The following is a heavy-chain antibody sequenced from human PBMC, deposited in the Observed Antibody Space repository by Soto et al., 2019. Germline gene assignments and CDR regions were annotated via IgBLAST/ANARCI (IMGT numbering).Heavy chain of an antibody. CDR1: GFTFKNFA. V-gene: IGHV3-30*04. CDR2: ISYDGSNK. D-gene: IGHD3-9*01. J-gene: IGHJ4*02. Sequence: QVHLVESGGGVVRPGRSLRLSCAASGFTFKNFAMYWVRQAPAKGLEWVAAISYDGSNKYYADSVKGRFIVSRDNSENTLSLQMNSLTSEDSAFYFCARGMLGLRYETPDYWGQGTLVTVS. CDR3: ARGMLGLRYETPDY.